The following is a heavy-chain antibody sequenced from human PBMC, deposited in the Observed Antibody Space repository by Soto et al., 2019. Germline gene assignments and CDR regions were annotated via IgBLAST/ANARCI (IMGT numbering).Heavy chain of an antibody. J-gene: IGHJ4*02. CDR3: ARETVVTHFAY. V-gene: IGHV1-3*05. D-gene: IGHD2-15*01. Sequence: QVQLVQSGAEEKKPGASVKVSCKASGYTFTSYDMHWVRQAPGQRLEWMGWINAGNGNTTYSQKFQGRVTITRDTSASTANTELSSLRSEDTAVYYCARETVVTHFAYWGKGPLVTVSS. CDR1: GYTFTSYD. CDR2: INAGNGNT.